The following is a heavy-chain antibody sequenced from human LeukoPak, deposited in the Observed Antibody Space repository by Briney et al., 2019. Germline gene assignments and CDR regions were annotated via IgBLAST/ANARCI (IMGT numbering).Heavy chain of an antibody. CDR2: IYYSGST. V-gene: IGHV4-31*03. CDR3: ARVRDSSGWYGRPEFDY. Sequence: PSETLSLTCTVSGGSISSGGYSWSWIRQHPGKGLEWIGYIYYSGSTYYNPSLKSRVTISVDTSKNQFSLKLSSVTAADTAVYYCARVRDSSGWYGRPEFDYWGQGTLDTVSS. J-gene: IGHJ4*02. CDR1: GGSISSGGYS. D-gene: IGHD6-19*01.